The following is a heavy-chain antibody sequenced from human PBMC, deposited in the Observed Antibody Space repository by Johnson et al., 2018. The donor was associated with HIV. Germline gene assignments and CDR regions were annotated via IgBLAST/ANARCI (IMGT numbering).Heavy chain of an antibody. CDR3: ASLGWFGESGAFDI. Sequence: QVQLVESEGGVVQPGGSLKLSCAASGFTFSNYGMHWVRQAPGKGLEWVAFIRYDGSNKYYADSVKGRFTISRDNSKNTLYLQMNSLRAEDTAVYYCASLGWFGESGAFDIWGQGTMVTVSS. CDR2: IRYDGSNK. J-gene: IGHJ3*02. D-gene: IGHD3-10*01. CDR1: GFTFSNYG. V-gene: IGHV3-30*02.